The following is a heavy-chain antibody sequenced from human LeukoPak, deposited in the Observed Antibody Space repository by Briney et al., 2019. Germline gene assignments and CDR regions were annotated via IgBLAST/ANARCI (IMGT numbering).Heavy chain of an antibody. CDR1: GYTFTDYY. CDR2: INPNSGGT. D-gene: IGHD3-10*01. V-gene: IGHV1-2*02. CDR3: ARDGRSYYKGENWFDP. J-gene: IGHJ5*02. Sequence: GASVKVSCKASGYTFTDYYMHWVRQAPGQGLEWMGWINPNSGGTNYAQKFQGRVTMTRDTSISTAYMELSRLRSDDTAVYYCARDGRSYYKGENWFDPWGQGTLVTVSS.